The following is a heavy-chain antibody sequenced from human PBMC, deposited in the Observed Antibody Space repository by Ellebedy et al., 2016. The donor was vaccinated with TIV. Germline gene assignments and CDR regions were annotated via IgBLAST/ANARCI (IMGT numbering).Heavy chain of an antibody. CDR2: IYSGGGT. V-gene: IGHV3-53*01. Sequence: GGSLRLSCAASGFTVSNNYMSWVRQAPGKGLEWVSFIYSGGGTYYADSVKGRFTISRDSPQNTLYLQMNSLRAEDTAIYYCARVPGFSWGQGTLVTVSS. J-gene: IGHJ5*02. CDR1: GFTVSNNY. D-gene: IGHD3-10*01. CDR3: ARVPGFS.